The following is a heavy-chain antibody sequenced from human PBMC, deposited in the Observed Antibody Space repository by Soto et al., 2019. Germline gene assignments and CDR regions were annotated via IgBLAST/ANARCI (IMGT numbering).Heavy chain of an antibody. J-gene: IGHJ6*02. V-gene: IGHV3-23*01. Sequence: HPGGSLRLSCAASGFTFSSYAMSWVRQAPGKGLEWVSAISGSGGSTYYADSVKGRFTISRDNSKNTLYLQMNSLRAEDTAVYYCAKDQVAARRPSRYYYYGMDVWGQGTTVTVSS. CDR3: AKDQVAARRPSRYYYYGMDV. D-gene: IGHD6-6*01. CDR2: ISGSGGST. CDR1: GFTFSSYA.